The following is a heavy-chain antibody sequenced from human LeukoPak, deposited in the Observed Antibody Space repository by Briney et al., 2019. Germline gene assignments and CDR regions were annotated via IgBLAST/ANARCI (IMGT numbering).Heavy chain of an antibody. Sequence: ASVKVSCKASGYTFTDYAMNWVRPAPGQRLAWVGWINAGNGDTKYSQQFQGRVTITRDTSASTVYMEMSSVRSEDTAVYYFACRPGIEVAGFDHWGQGTLVIVSS. CDR3: ACRPGIEVAGFDH. D-gene: IGHD6-19*01. CDR2: INAGNGDT. J-gene: IGHJ4*02. V-gene: IGHV1-3*01. CDR1: GYTFTDYA.